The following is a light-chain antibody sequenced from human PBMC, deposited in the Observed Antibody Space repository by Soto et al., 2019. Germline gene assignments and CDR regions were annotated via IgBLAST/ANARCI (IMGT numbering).Light chain of an antibody. Sequence: EIVLTQSPATLSLFPGERATLCCRASQSIGRSLAWYQQRPGQAPRLLIYDAATRATGIPARFSGSGSGTVFTLTIGSLEPEDFAFYYCQQRTNWPPWTFGQGTKVDIK. V-gene: IGKV3-11*01. CDR1: QSIGRS. CDR2: DAA. CDR3: QQRTNWPPWT. J-gene: IGKJ1*01.